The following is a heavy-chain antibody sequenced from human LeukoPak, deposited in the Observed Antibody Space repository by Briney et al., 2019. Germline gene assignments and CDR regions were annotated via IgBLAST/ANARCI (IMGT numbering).Heavy chain of an antibody. CDR3: ARDKLTGVSDAFDI. D-gene: IGHD7-27*01. V-gene: IGHV3-30*03. Sequence: GGSLRLSCAASGFTLSYYGMHWVRQAPGKGLEWVAVISHDGSKKLYADSVKGRFTVSRDNAKNSLYLQMNSLRDDDTAVYYCARDKLTGVSDAFDIWGQGTRVTVSS. J-gene: IGHJ3*02. CDR2: ISHDGSKK. CDR1: GFTLSYYG.